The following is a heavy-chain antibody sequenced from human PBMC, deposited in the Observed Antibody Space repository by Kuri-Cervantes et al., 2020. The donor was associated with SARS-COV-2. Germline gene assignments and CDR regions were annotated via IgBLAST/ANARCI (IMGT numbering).Heavy chain of an antibody. V-gene: IGHV3-23*01. CDR1: GFTFSSYA. Sequence: GGSLTLSCAASGFTFSSYAMSCVRQAPGKGLEWVSAIRDSGGSTYYADSVKGRFTISRDNSKNTLYLQMNSLRAEDTAVYYCAKDENWVTIFESSFDYWGQGTLVTVSS. J-gene: IGHJ4*02. CDR2: IRDSGGST. CDR3: AKDENWVTIFESSFDY. D-gene: IGHD3-3*01.